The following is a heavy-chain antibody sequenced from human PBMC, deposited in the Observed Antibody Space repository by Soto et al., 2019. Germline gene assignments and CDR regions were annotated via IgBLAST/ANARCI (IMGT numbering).Heavy chain of an antibody. J-gene: IGHJ4*02. CDR3: ARDQSHRFCSGGSCPNFDY. CDR1: GYTFTSYG. V-gene: IGHV1-18*01. CDR2: ISAYNGNT. Sequence: ASVKVSCKASGYTFTSYGISWVRQAPGQGLEWMGWISAYNGNTNYAQKLQGRVTMTTDTSTSTAYMELRSLRSDDTAVYYCARDQSHRFCSGGSCPNFDYWGQGTLVTVSS. D-gene: IGHD2-15*01.